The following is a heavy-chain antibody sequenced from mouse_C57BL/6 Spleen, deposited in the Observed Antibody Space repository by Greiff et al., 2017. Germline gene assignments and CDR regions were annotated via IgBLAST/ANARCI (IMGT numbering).Heavy chain of an antibody. Sequence: QVQLQQPGAELVKPGASVKMSCEASGYTFTSYWITWVKQRPGQGLEWIGDIYPGSGSTNYNEKFKSKATLTVDTSSSTAYMQLSSLTSEDSAVYYCARRTMGSRTGYFDVWGTGTTVTVSS. CDR2: IYPGSGST. CDR3: ARRTMGSRTGYFDV. D-gene: IGHD1-1*01. J-gene: IGHJ1*03. V-gene: IGHV1-55*01. CDR1: GYTFTSYW.